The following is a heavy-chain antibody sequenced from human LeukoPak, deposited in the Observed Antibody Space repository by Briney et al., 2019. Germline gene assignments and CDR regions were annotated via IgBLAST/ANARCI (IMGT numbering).Heavy chain of an antibody. J-gene: IGHJ4*02. CDR3: ARAGYSSSWLLY. CDR2: ISSSGSTI. Sequence: GGSLRLSCAASGFTFSDYYMSWIRQAPGKGLEWVSYISSSGSTIYYADSVKGRFTISRDNAKNSLYLQMNSLKAEDTAIYYCARAGYSSSWLLYWGQGTLVTVSS. V-gene: IGHV3-11*04. CDR1: GFTFSDYY. D-gene: IGHD6-13*01.